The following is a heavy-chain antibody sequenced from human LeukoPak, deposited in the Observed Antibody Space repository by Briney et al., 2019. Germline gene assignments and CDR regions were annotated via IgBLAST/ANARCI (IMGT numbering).Heavy chain of an antibody. CDR3: ARVKQGYCTSTSCYFDYYYYYMDV. V-gene: IGHV4-4*07. Sequence: SETLSLTCIVSGGSISSYYWSWIRQPAGKGLEWIGRIYTSGSTNYNPSLKSRVTMSVDTSKNQFSLKLSSVTAADTAVYYCARVKQGYCTSTSCYFDYYYYYMDVWGKGTTVTVSS. CDR2: IYTSGST. J-gene: IGHJ6*03. CDR1: GGSISSYY. D-gene: IGHD2-2*01.